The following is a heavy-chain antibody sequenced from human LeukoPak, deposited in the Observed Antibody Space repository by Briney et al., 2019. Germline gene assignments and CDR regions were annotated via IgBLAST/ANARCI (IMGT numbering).Heavy chain of an antibody. CDR2: IIPIFGTA. D-gene: IGHD2-2*01. CDR3: ARDDIVVIPAALRKFDP. J-gene: IGHJ5*02. CDR1: GGTFSSYA. Sequence: SVKVSCKASGGTFSSYAISWVRQAPGQGLEWMGGIIPIFGTANYAQKFQGRVTITADESTSTAYMELSSLRSEDTAVYYCARDDIVVIPAALRKFDPWGQGTLVTVSS. V-gene: IGHV1-69*13.